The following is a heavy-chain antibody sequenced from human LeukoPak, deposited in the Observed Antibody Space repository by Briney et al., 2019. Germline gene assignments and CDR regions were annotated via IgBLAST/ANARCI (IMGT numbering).Heavy chain of an antibody. J-gene: IGHJ4*02. V-gene: IGHV3-23*01. CDR2: ISGSGGST. D-gene: IGHD1-26*01. CDR3: ARDQWEGTYNSFDF. CDR1: GFTFSSYA. Sequence: PGGSLRLSCAASGFTFSSYAMSWVRQAPGKGLEWVSAISGSGGSTYYADSVKGRFTISRDNSKNTLYLQMNSLRNEDTAVYYCARDQWEGTYNSFDFWGQGTLVTVSS.